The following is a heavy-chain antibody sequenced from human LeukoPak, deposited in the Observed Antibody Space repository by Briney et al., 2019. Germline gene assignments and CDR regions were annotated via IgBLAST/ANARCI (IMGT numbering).Heavy chain of an antibody. V-gene: IGHV3-9*01. D-gene: IGHD1-26*01. CDR2: ISRNSATI. CDR1: GFTFGNYA. CDR3: VKDGRELRTDEPWLDA. J-gene: IGHJ5*02. Sequence: PGGSLRLSCAASGFTFGNYAMHWVRQGPGKGLEWVSGISRNSATIVYADSVKGRFTISRDNAKNFLYLQMNSLRAEDTALYFCVKDGRELRTDEPWLDAWGQGTLVTVSS.